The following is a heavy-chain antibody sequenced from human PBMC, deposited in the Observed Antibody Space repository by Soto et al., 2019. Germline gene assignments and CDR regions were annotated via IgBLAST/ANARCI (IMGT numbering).Heavy chain of an antibody. J-gene: IGHJ6*02. CDR2: IYPGDSDT. D-gene: IGHD2-15*01. Sequence: GESLKISCKGSGYGFTSYWIGWVRQMPGKGLEWMGIIYPGDSDTRYSPSFQGQVTISADKSISTAYLQWSSLKASDTAMYYCARAGYCSGGSCYSGVYYYYGMDVWGQGTTVTVS. CDR3: ARAGYCSGGSCYSGVYYYYGMDV. V-gene: IGHV5-51*01. CDR1: GYGFTSYW.